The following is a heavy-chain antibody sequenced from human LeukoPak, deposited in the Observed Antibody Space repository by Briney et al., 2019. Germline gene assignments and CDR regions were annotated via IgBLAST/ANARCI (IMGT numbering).Heavy chain of an antibody. CDR2: IYTSGST. Sequence: SETLSLTCSVPGGSISSGSYYWSWIRQPAGKGLEWIGRIYTSGSTNYNPSLKSRVTLSVDTSKNQFSLKLSSVTAADTAVYYCARDSGSYLGAFDIWGQGTMVTVSS. D-gene: IGHD1-26*01. CDR1: GGSISSGSYY. V-gene: IGHV4-61*02. J-gene: IGHJ3*02. CDR3: ARDSGSYLGAFDI.